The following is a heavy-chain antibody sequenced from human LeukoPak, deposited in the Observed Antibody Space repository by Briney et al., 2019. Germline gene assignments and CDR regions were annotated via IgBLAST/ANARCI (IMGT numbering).Heavy chain of an antibody. V-gene: IGHV4-59*01. D-gene: IGHD3-22*01. CDR2: IYYSGST. CDR3: ARERGTRKTVVGRFDI. Sequence: SATLSLTCTVSGGSISSYYWSWIRQPPGKGLEWIGYIYYSGSTNYNPSLKSRVTISVDTSKNQFSLKLSSVTAADTAVYYCARERGTRKTVVGRFDIWGQGTMVTVSS. CDR1: GGSISSYY. J-gene: IGHJ3*02.